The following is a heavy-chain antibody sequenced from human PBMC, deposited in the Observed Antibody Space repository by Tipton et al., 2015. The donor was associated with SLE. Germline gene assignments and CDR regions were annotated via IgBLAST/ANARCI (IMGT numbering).Heavy chain of an antibody. Sequence: TLSLTCTVSGGSIRSSRHFWGWIRQPPGKGLEWIGVLYYSGNTYCNPSLRSRLTISVDTSENHFSLNLNSVTAADTAVYFCARQRGYYDGTPFPPWNFDLWGRGTQVTVSS. V-gene: IGHV4-39*07. D-gene: IGHD3-16*01. J-gene: IGHJ2*01. CDR3: ARQRGYYDGTPFPPWNFDL. CDR2: LYYSGNT. CDR1: GGSIRSSRHF.